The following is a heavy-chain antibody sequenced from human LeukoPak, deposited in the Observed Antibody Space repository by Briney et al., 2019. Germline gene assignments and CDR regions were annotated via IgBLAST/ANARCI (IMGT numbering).Heavy chain of an antibody. Sequence: PSQTLSLTCTVSGASINTYYWNWIRQPPGKGLEWIALIVYTGSASYNPSLKSRATISVDTSKNQFSLSLSSVTAADTAVYYCACGVPHSYYYMDVWGKGTTVAVSS. CDR1: GASINTYY. D-gene: IGHD2-21*01. CDR3: ACGVPHSYYYMDV. J-gene: IGHJ6*03. CDR2: IVYTGSA. V-gene: IGHV4-59*12.